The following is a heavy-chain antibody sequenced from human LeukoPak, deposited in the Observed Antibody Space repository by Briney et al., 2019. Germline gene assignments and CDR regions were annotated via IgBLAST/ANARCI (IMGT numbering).Heavy chain of an antibody. CDR1: GGSISSRSFC. CDR2: LSYSGTT. V-gene: IGHV4-39*01. Sequence: PSETLSLTCTVSGGSISSRSFCWGWLPQPQGKGPVWSRNLSYSGTTYSNPSHNRRVTICADTYKALFSLTLSSVTPADTAVYYCARQMTIGWTDEGPFDNWGQGALVNVSS. D-gene: IGHD1-1*01. J-gene: IGHJ4*02. CDR3: ARQMTIGWTDEGPFDN.